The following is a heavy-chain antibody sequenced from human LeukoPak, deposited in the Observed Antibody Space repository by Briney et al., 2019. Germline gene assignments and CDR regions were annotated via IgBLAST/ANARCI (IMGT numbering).Heavy chain of an antibody. D-gene: IGHD3-22*01. CDR1: GITVSSNY. J-gene: IGHJ3*02. CDR2: IYSGDNT. V-gene: IGHV3-66*01. CDR3: ARGIGSGSTFDI. Sequence: GGSPRLSCAASGITVSSNYMSWVRQPPGKGLEWVSLIYSGDNTYYADAVKGRFTSSRDYSKNTLYLQMNSLRAEDTAVYYCARGIGSGSTFDIWGQGTMVTVSS.